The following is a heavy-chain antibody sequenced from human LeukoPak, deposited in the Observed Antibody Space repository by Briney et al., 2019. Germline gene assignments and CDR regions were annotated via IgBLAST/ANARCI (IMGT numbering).Heavy chain of an antibody. J-gene: IGHJ5*02. Sequence: GASVKVSCKASGYSFTNDGITWIREAPGQGPEWLGWISGYNANAHYAQNVQGRVTLTTDTSTNTAYMELRGLTSDDTAMYYCARVGRGCSSIRCYWEDWFDPWGQGTLVIVSS. V-gene: IGHV1-18*01. CDR2: ISGYNANA. CDR3: ARVGRGCSSIRCYWEDWFDP. D-gene: IGHD2-2*01. CDR1: GYSFTNDG.